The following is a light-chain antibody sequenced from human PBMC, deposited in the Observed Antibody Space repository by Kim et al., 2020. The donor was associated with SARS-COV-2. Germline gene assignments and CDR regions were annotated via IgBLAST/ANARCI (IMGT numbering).Light chain of an antibody. CDR1: QSVRSN. Sequence: EIVMTQSPDTLSVSPGESATLSCRASQSVRSNLAWYQQKPGQTPRLLIYGASTRASDIPARFSGSGSGTEFALTISSLQSEDSAMYYCQQYSNWPLLSFGGGTKVDIK. CDR3: QQYSNWPLLS. CDR2: GAS. J-gene: IGKJ4*01. V-gene: IGKV3-15*01.